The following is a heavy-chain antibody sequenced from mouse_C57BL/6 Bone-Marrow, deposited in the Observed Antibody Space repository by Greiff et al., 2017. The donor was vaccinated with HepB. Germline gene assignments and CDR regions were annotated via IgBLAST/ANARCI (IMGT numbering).Heavy chain of an antibody. D-gene: IGHD3-2*02. CDR1: GFNIKDDY. V-gene: IGHV14-4*01. J-gene: IGHJ4*01. CDR2: IDPENGDT. CDR3: TTAQATSYAMDY. Sequence: EVQLQQSGAELVRPGASVKLSCTASGFNIKDDYMHWVKQRPEQGLEWIGWIDPENGDTEYASKFQGKATITADTSSNTAYLQLSSLTSEDTAVYYWTTAQATSYAMDYWGQGTSVTVSS.